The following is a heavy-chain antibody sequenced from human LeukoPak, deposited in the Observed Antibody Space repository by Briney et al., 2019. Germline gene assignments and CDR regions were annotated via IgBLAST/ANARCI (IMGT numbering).Heavy chain of an antibody. CDR3: AKVLPLTFYYMDV. CDR2: VRYDGIDK. CDR1: GFTFSSYW. V-gene: IGHV3-30*02. Sequence: GGSLRLSCAASGFTFSSYWMSWVRQAPGKGLEWVAFVRYDGIDKYYGDSVKGRFTISRDNSKNTLYLQMNSLRVEDTAVYFCAKVLPLTFYYMDVWGQGTTVTVS. J-gene: IGHJ6*03.